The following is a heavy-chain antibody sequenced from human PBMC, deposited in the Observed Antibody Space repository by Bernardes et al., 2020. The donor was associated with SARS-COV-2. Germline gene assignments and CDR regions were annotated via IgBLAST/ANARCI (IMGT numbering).Heavy chain of an antibody. CDR3: ARSRSSTTWSFGY. Sequence: WESLRLTCTVPGGSLPSYYRSWIRQTPGQGLDWIGYLSDSGITDDNHSLKSRVTISVDTSRNPFSLKLSSVTAAPTAVYYVARSRSSTTWSFGYW. CDR2: LSDSGIT. CDR1: GGSLPSYY. J-gene: IGHJ4*01. V-gene: IGHV4-59*01. D-gene: IGHD2-2*01.